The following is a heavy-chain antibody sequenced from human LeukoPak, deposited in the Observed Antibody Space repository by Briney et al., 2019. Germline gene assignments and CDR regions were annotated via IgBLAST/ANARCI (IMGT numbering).Heavy chain of an antibody. J-gene: IGHJ6*02. CDR1: GGTFSSYA. CDR3: AIRSPIPPRSYYGMDV. Sequence: ASVKVSCKASGGTFSSYAISWVRQAPGQGLEWMGRIIPILGIANYAQKFQGRVTITADKSTSTAYMELSSLRSEDTAVYYCAIRSPIPPRSYYGMDVWGQGTTVTVSS. V-gene: IGHV1-69*04. D-gene: IGHD2-2*02. CDR2: IIPILGIA.